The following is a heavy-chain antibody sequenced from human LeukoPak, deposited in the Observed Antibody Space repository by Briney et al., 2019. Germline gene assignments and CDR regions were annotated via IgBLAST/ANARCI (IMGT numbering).Heavy chain of an antibody. V-gene: IGHV3-23*01. CDR2: ISGSGGST. Sequence: GGSLRLSCAASGFTFSSYAMSWVRQAPGKGLEWVSAISGSGGSTYYADSVKGRFTISRDNSKNTLYLRMNSLRAEDTAVYYCAKDLSWSGFFDYWGQGTLVTVSS. CDR1: GFTFSSYA. D-gene: IGHD3-3*01. CDR3: AKDLSWSGFFDY. J-gene: IGHJ4*02.